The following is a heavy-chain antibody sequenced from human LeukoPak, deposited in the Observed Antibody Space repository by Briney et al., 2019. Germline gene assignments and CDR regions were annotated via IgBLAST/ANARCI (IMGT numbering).Heavy chain of an antibody. CDR2: IYHSGST. J-gene: IGHJ6*02. CDR1: GGSISSGGYS. D-gene: IGHD3-9*01. Sequence: SETLSLTCAVSGGSISSGGYSWSWIRQPPGKGLEWIGYIYHSGSTYYNPSLKSRVTISVDRSKNQFSLKLSSVTAADTAVYYCARGLTNYYFYALDVWGQGTTVTVSS. CDR3: ARGLTNYYFYALDV. V-gene: IGHV4-30-2*01.